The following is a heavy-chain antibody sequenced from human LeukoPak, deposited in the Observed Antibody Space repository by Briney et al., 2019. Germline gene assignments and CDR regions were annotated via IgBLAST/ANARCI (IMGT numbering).Heavy chain of an antibody. D-gene: IGHD6-13*01. J-gene: IGHJ6*02. Sequence: GASVKVSCKASGYTFTNYYMHWVRQAPGQGLEWMGVIDPNGGGTSYPQKVQGGLTMTRDTSTSTVSMELSSLRPEDTAVYYCAAWGSSSSPLPGMDVWGQGTTVTVSS. V-gene: IGHV1-46*01. CDR2: IDPNGGGT. CDR1: GYTFTNYY. CDR3: AAWGSSSSPLPGMDV.